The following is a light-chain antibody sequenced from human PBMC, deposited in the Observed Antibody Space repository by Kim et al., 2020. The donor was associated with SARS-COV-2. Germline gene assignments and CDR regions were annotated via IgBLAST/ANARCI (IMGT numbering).Light chain of an antibody. Sequence: ESVRDRVIITCRASQPISTYLNWYRQRPGKAPSLLIYGASTLHSVVPSRFSGSGSGTDFTLTISSLQPEDFATYYCQQSYITPLTSGGGTKVDIK. J-gene: IGKJ4*01. CDR2: GAS. V-gene: IGKV1-39*01. CDR1: QPISTY. CDR3: QQSYITPLT.